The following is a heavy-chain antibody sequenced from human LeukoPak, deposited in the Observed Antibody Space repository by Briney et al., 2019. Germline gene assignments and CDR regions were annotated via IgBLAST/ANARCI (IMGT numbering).Heavy chain of an antibody. CDR2: LSYSGST. D-gene: IGHD2-15*01. CDR3: ATPDLRNCSGGSCYYFDY. V-gene: IGHV4-39*01. CDR1: CGSIRSSRYY. J-gene: IGHJ4*02. Sequence: ESGPTLVNPSEPLSLTCTVSCGSIRSSRYYWGCIRQPPGEGLEWLGSLSYSGSTYYNPSLKSRATISVDTSKNQFSLRLNSLTAADTAVYYCATPDLRNCSGGSCYYFDYWGQGALVTVSS.